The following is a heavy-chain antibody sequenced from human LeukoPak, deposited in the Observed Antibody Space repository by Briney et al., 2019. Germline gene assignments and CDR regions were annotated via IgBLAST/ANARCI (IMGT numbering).Heavy chain of an antibody. CDR3: ARLNSGYGYAFDY. Sequence: GGSLRLSCAASGFTFRSFWMSWVRQAPGKGLQWVANIKPDGTEEYYVDSVKGRFTISRDNAKNSLYLQMNRLRAEDTAVYYCARLNSGYGYAFDYWGQGTLVTVSS. J-gene: IGHJ4*02. D-gene: IGHD5-12*01. V-gene: IGHV3-7*01. CDR1: GFTFRSFW. CDR2: IKPDGTEE.